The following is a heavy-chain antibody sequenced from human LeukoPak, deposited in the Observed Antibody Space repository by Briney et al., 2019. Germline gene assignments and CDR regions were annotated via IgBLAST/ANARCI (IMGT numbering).Heavy chain of an antibody. CDR2: ISSSSSYI. Sequence: GGSLRLSCAASGFTFSSYSMNWVRQAPGKGLDWVSSISSSSSYIYYADSVKGRFTISRDNAKNSLYLQMNSLRAEDTAVYYCARDLAAAGGALYWGQGTLVTVSS. D-gene: IGHD6-13*01. CDR1: GFTFSSYS. V-gene: IGHV3-21*01. J-gene: IGHJ4*02. CDR3: ARDLAAAGGALY.